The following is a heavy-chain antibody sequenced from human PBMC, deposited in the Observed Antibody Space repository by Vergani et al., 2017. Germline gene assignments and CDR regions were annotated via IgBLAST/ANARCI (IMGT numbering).Heavy chain of an antibody. V-gene: IGHV4-39*01. CDR3: PRHSTVEWVVQLGCSNP. CDR2: IYYSGGT. D-gene: IGHD6-19*01. J-gene: IGHJ5*02. CDR1: GASIRSRYYY. Sequence: QLQLQESGPGLVKPSATLSLTCSVSGASIRSRYYYWGWIRQPPGKGLDWIASIYYSGGTYYNPSLKSRVTITVDTSKNQFSLKQSSVTAADTAVYVCPRHSTVEWVVQLGCSNPGGQGSLVTVSS.